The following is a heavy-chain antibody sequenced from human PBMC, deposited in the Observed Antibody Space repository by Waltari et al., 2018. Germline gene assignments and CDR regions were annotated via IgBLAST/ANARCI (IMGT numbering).Heavy chain of an antibody. CDR3: ARLDRFSDYNWFDP. J-gene: IGHJ5*02. V-gene: IGHV4-38-2*02. Sequence: QVQLQESGPGLVKPSETLSLTCTVSGYSISSGYYWGWIRQPPGKGLEWIGTTYHSGGTKYNPSLKGRCTISCYTSKNQFSLKLTTVTAADAAVYYCARLDRFSDYNWFDPWGHGTLVTVSS. CDR1: GYSISSGYY. D-gene: IGHD3-22*01. CDR2: TYHSGGT.